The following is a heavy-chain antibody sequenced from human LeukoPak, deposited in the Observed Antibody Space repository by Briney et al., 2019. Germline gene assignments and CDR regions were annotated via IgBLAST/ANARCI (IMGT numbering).Heavy chain of an antibody. D-gene: IGHD3-10*01. Sequence: PGRSLRLSCAASGFTFSSYAMHWVRQAPGKGLEWVAVISYDGSNKYYADSVKGRFTISRDNSKNTLYLQMNSLRAEDTAVYYCAREHYGSGSYYKATPDYWGQGTLVTVSS. V-gene: IGHV3-30-3*01. CDR3: AREHYGSGSYYKATPDY. CDR2: ISYDGSNK. CDR1: GFTFSSYA. J-gene: IGHJ4*02.